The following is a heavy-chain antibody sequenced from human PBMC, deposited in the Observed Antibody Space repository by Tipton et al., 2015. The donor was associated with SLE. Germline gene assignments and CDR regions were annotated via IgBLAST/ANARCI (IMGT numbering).Heavy chain of an antibody. CDR2: IYRSGTA. CDR3: ARGVLTWRGAIVGVDV. J-gene: IGHJ6*02. Sequence: TLSLTCSVSSYSIYNGFYWGWIRQSPGKGLEWIGSIYRSGTAYYNPSLKSRVTISVDTSKNQFSLKLSSVTAADTAVYYCARGVLTWRGAIVGVDVWGQGTTVNVSS. D-gene: IGHD4/OR15-4a*01. CDR1: SYSIYNGFY. V-gene: IGHV4-38-2*01.